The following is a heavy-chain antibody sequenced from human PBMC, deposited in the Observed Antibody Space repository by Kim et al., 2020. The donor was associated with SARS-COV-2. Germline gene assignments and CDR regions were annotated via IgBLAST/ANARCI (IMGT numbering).Heavy chain of an antibody. CDR3: AREHYGSGDDAFDM. D-gene: IGHD3-10*01. V-gene: IGHV3-7*01. CDR2: IKQDGSEK. Sequence: GGSLRLSCVASGFHFRSYWMTWVRQAPGKGLEWVANIKQDGSEKYYEDSVKGRFTISRDNAKNSLYLQMNSLRAEDTAVYYCAREHYGSGDDAFDMWGQGTMVTVSS. CDR1: GFHFRSYW. J-gene: IGHJ3*02.